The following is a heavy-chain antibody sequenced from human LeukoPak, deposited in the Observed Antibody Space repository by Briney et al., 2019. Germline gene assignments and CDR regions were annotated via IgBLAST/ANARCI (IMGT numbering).Heavy chain of an antibody. J-gene: IGHJ5*02. CDR3: ARDQLYCSSSSCRNLGWFDP. V-gene: IGHV4-59*12. Sequence: SETLSLICNVSGISISSDYWSWIRQPPGKGLEWIGHNYYSGSTNYNPSLKSRVTISVDASKNHFSLKVSSVTAADTAVYYCARDQLYCSSSSCRNLGWFDPWGQGTLVTVSS. CDR2: NYYSGST. D-gene: IGHD2-2*01. CDR1: GISISSDY.